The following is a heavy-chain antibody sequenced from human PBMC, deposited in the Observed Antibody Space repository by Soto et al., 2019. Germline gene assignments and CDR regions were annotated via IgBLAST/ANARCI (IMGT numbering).Heavy chain of an antibody. CDR3: ARDLIPYYYDSSGPWAFDI. V-gene: IGHV1-69*06. D-gene: IGHD3-22*01. CDR2: IIPIFGTA. CDR1: GGTFSSYA. J-gene: IGHJ3*02. Sequence: GASVKVSCKASGGTFSSYAISWVRQAPGQGLEWMGGIIPIFGTANYAQKFQGRVTITADKSTSTAYMELSSLRSEDTAVYYCARDLIPYYYDSSGPWAFDIWGQGTMVTVSS.